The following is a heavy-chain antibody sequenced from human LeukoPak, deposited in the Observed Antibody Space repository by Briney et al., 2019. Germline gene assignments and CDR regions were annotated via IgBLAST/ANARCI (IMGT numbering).Heavy chain of an antibody. CDR2: FDPEDGET. D-gene: IGHD5-12*01. CDR3: ATTYSGYDSFLYY. V-gene: IGHV1-24*01. J-gene: IGHJ4*02. CDR1: GYTLTELS. Sequence: ASVKVSCKVSGYTLTELSMHWVRQAPGKGLEWMGGFDPEDGETIYAQKFQGRVTMTEDTSTDTAYMELSSLISEDTAVYYCATTYSGYDSFLYYWGQGALVTVSS.